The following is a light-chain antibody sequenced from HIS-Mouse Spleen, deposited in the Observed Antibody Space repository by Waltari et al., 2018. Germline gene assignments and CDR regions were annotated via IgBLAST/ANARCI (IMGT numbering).Light chain of an antibody. Sequence: SYELTQPPSVSVSPGQTARITCSGDALPKKYAYWYQQKSGQAPVLVIHEDSKPPAGIPWRFSGSSSGTMATLTISGAQVEDEADYYCYSTDSSGNHRVFGGGTKLTVL. V-gene: IGLV3-10*01. CDR3: YSTDSSGNHRV. CDR1: ALPKKY. J-gene: IGLJ2*01. CDR2: EDS.